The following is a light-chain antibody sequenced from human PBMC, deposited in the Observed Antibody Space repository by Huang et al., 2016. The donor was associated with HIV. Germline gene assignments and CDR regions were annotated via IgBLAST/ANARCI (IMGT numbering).Light chain of an antibody. CDR1: QSVTNTY. V-gene: IGKV3-20*01. CDR2: GAS. J-gene: IGKJ5*01. CDR3: QQYGSSPPIT. Sequence: EIVLTQSPGTLSLSPGERATLSCRASQSVTNTYLALYQQKPGQAPRLLIYGASIRATGIPDRFSGSGSGADFTLTISRLEPEDFAVYYCQQYGSSPPITFGQGTRLEIK.